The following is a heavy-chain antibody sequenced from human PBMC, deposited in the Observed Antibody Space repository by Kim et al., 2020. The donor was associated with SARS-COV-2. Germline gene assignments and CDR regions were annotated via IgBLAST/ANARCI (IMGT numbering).Heavy chain of an antibody. J-gene: IGHJ6*02. Sequence: GGSLRLSCAASGFTVSSNYMSWVRQAPGKGLEWVSVIYSGGSTYYADSVKGRFTISRDNSKNTLYPQMNSLRAEDTAVYYCARDLVTMGMDVWGQGTTVTVSS. V-gene: IGHV3-53*01. CDR2: IYSGGST. CDR3: ARDLVTMGMDV. D-gene: IGHD3-9*01. CDR1: GFTVSSNY.